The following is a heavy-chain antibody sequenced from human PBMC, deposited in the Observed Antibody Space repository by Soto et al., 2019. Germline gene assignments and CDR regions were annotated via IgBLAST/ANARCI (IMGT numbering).Heavy chain of an antibody. D-gene: IGHD4-17*01. CDR2: IDRDGSRK. Sequence: EVQLVESGGGLVQPGGSVRLSCAASGFNFNTYWMYWVRQAPGKGLEWVANIDRDGSRKNYVDFVKGRIIISRDNAKNSLLLQMNSLRADNTAVYYGGGVPLVGYYANGVDVWGQGTTVTVSS. CDR3: GGVPLVGYYANGVDV. J-gene: IGHJ6*02. CDR1: GFNFNTYW. V-gene: IGHV3-7*03.